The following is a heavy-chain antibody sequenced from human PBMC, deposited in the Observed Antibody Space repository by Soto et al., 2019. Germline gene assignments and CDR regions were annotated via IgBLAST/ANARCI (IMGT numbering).Heavy chain of an antibody. J-gene: IGHJ4*02. CDR1: GGSISSGGYY. V-gene: IGHV4-31*03. D-gene: IGHD4-17*01. Sequence: SETLSLTGTVSGGSISSGGYYWSWIRQHPGKGLEWIGYIYYSGSTYYNPSLKSRVTISVDTSKNQFSLKLSSVTAADTAVYYCARVTVSNGDSFDYWGQGTLVTSPQ. CDR3: ARVTVSNGDSFDY. CDR2: IYYSGST.